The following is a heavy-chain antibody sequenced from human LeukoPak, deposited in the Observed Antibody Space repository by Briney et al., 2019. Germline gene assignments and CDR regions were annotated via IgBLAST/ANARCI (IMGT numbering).Heavy chain of an antibody. CDR1: GFTFSSYS. V-gene: IGHV3-48*01. CDR3: ARTYCSSTSCYPDYYYYYYMDV. D-gene: IGHD2-2*01. Sequence: GGSLRLSCAASGFTFSSYSMNWVRQAPGKGLEWVSYISSSSSTIYYADSVKGRFTISRDNAKNSLYLQMNSLRAEDTAVYYCARTYCSSTSCYPDYYYYYYMDVWGKGTTVTVSS. J-gene: IGHJ6*03. CDR2: ISSSSSTI.